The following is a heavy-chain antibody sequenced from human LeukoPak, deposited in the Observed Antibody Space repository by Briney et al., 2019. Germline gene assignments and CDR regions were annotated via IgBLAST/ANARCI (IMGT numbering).Heavy chain of an antibody. CDR2: IKSKTDGGTT. CDR1: GFTFSNAW. D-gene: IGHD5-18*01. J-gene: IGHJ4*02. Sequence: PGGSLRLSCAASGFTFSNAWMSWVRQAPGKGLEWVGRIKSKTDGGTTDYAAPVKGRFTISRDDSKNTLYLQMNSLKTEDTAVYYCTTPGWWIRKYYFDYWGQGTLVTVSS. CDR3: TTPGWWIRKYYFDY. V-gene: IGHV3-15*01.